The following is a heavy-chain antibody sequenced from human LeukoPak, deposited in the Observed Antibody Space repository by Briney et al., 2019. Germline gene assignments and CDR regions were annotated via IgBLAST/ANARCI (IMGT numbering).Heavy chain of an antibody. D-gene: IGHD6-6*01. J-gene: IGHJ4*02. CDR1: GFTFSSYA. V-gene: IGHV3-30*04. CDR2: ISYDGSNK. CDR3: ARAQQLV. Sequence: GGSLRLSCAASGFTFSSYAMHWVRQAPGKGLEWVAVISYDGSNKYYADSVKGRFTISRDNSKSTLYLQMNSLRAEDTAVYYRARAQQLVWGQGTLVTVSS.